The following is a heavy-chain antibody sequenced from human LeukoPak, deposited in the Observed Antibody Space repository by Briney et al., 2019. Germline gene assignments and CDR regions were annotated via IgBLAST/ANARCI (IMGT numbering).Heavy chain of an antibody. V-gene: IGHV7-4-1*02. D-gene: IGHD6-19*01. J-gene: IGHJ4*02. Sequence: ASVKVSCKASGYTFTSYAMNWVRQAPGQGLEWMGWINTNTGNPTYAQGFTGRFVFSLDTSVSTAYLQISSLKAEDTAVYYCARARRLLPGIAVADGDYWGQGTLVTVSS. CDR1: GYTFTSYA. CDR2: INTNTGNP. CDR3: ARARRLLPGIAVADGDY.